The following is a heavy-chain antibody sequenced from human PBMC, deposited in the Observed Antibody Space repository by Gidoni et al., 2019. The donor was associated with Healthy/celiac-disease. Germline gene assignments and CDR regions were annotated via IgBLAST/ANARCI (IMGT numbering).Heavy chain of an antibody. D-gene: IGHD5-12*01. V-gene: IGHV1-46*01. CDR1: GYTFTSYY. Sequence: QVQLVQSGAEVKKPGASVQVSCKASGYTFTSYYMHWVRQAPGQGLEWMGIINPSGGSTSYAQKFQGRVTMTRDTSTSTVYMELSSLRSEDTAVYYCAREFRAVATGLNDYYYYGMDVWGQGTTVTVSS. CDR3: AREFRAVATGLNDYYYYGMDV. J-gene: IGHJ6*02. CDR2: INPSGGST.